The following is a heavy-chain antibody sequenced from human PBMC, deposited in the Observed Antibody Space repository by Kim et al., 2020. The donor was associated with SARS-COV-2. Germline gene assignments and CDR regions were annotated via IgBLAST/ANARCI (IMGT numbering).Heavy chain of an antibody. D-gene: IGHD6-13*01. CDR3: ARVPGYSTTEDYFDY. V-gene: IGHV1-2*02. J-gene: IGHJ4*02. Sequence: QKLQGRVTMTRDTSVSTAYMELSRLRSDDTAVYYCARVPGYSTTEDYFDYWGQGTLVTVSS.